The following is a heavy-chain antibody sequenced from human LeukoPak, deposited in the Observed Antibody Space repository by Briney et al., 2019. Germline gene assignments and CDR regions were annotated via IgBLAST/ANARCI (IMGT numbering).Heavy chain of an antibody. CDR2: IYSGGST. CDR3: ASVVPSDY. J-gene: IGHJ4*02. D-gene: IGHD2-2*01. V-gene: IGHV3-66*02. Sequence: GRSLRLSCAASGFTFSSYAMSWVRQAPGKGLEWVSVIYSGGSTYYADSVKGRFTISRDNSKNTLYLQMNSLRAEDTAVYYCASVVPSDYWGQGTLVTVSS. CDR1: GFTFSSYA.